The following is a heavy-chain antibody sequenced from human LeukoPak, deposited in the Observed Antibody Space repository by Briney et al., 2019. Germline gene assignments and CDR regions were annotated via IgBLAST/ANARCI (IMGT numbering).Heavy chain of an antibody. CDR1: GLTFSSYS. CDR3: ARSGGCSSTSCSPNFDY. CDR2: IISSSYI. D-gene: IGHD2-2*01. Sequence: GGSLRLSCAASGLTFSSYSMNWVRQAPGKGLEWVSSIISSSYIYYADSVKGRFTISRDNAKNSLYLQMNSLRAEDTAVYYCARSGGCSSTSCSPNFDYWGQGTLVTVSS. J-gene: IGHJ4*02. V-gene: IGHV3-21*01.